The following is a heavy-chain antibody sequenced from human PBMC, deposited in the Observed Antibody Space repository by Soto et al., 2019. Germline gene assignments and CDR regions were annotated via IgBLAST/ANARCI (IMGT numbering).Heavy chain of an antibody. Sequence: GASVKVSCKASGYTFTGYYMQRVREDPGQGLEWMGWINPNSGGTNYAQKFQGWVTMTRARSISTAYMELSRLRSDDTAVYYCAKDFKDYYILTARSYYYGMDVWGQGTTVTVSS. J-gene: IGHJ6*02. CDR1: GYTFTGYY. D-gene: IGHD3-9*01. CDR2: INPNSGGT. V-gene: IGHV1-2*04. CDR3: AKDFKDYYILTARSYYYGMDV.